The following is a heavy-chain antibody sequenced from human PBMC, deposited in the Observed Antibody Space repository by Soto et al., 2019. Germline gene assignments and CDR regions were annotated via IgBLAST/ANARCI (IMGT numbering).Heavy chain of an antibody. CDR3: ERVLDGQSTDY. J-gene: IGHJ4*02. Sequence: QVQLVQSGAEVKKPGSSVKVSCKASGGTFSSYTISWVRQAPGQGLEWMGRIIPILGIANYAQKFQGRVMITADKYTSKAYMELSSRSSEDTAVYYCERVLDGQSTDYWCPGTLVTVFS. V-gene: IGHV1-69*02. CDR1: GGTFSSYT. CDR2: IIPILGIA. D-gene: IGHD3-16*01.